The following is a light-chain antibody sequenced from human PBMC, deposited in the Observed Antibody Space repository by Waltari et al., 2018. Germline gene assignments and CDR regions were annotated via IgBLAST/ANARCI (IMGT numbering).Light chain of an antibody. V-gene: IGLV1-44*01. Sequence: TQAPSASGAPGQEVTISCSGRSSNIGFNSVNWYHQLPGTAPKLLIYSNNQRPSGFPGRFSGSMSGSSASLAISGLQSEDEGDYYCSTWEDSLNGPVFGGGTKLTVL. J-gene: IGLJ3*02. CDR2: SNN. CDR1: SSNIGFNS. CDR3: STWEDSLNGPV.